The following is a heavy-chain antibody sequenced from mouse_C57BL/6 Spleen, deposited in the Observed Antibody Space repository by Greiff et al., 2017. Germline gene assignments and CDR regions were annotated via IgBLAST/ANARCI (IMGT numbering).Heavy chain of an antibody. Sequence: QVQLQQSGAELVKPGASVKMSCKASGYTFTSYWMHWVKQRPGRGLEWIGRIDTSSGGTKYNEKFKSKVTLTVDKPYSTAYMQLSSLTSEDSAVYYCARERNNYLIAYWGQGTLVTVSS. CDR1: GYTFTSYW. J-gene: IGHJ3*01. V-gene: IGHV1-72*01. CDR2: IDTSSGGT. CDR3: ARERNNYLIAY. D-gene: IGHD1-3*01.